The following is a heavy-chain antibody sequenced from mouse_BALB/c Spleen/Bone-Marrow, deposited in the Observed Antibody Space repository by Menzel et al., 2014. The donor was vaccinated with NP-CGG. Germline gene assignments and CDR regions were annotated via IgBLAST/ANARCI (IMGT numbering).Heavy chain of an antibody. CDR3: AKLLRAAYAMDY. CDR2: IYPGDGDT. D-gene: IGHD1-1*01. CDR1: GYAFSNYW. Sequence: QAQLKESGAELVRPGSSVKISCKASGYAFSNYWMNWVKQRPGQGLEWIGQIYPGDGDTNYNGKFKGKATLTADKSSSTAYMQLSSLTSEDSAVYFCAKLLRAAYAMDYWGQGTSATV. J-gene: IGHJ4*01. V-gene: IGHV1-80*01.